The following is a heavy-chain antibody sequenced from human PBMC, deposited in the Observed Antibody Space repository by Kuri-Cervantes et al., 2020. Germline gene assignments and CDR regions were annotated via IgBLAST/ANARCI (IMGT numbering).Heavy chain of an antibody. V-gene: IGHV3-11*04. D-gene: IGHD6-19*01. CDR2: ISSSGSTI. J-gene: IGHJ3*02. Sequence: GESLKISCAASEFTFSDYYMSWIRQAPGKGLEWVSYISSSGSTIYYADSVKGRFTISRDNAKNSLYLQMDSLRAEDTAVYYCAKDESIAVADDAFDIWGQGTMVTVSS. CDR3: AKDESIAVADDAFDI. CDR1: EFTFSDYY.